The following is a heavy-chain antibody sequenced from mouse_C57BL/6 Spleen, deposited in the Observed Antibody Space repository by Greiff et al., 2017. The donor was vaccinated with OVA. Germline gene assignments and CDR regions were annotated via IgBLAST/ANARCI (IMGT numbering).Heavy chain of an antibody. CDR2: ISSGSSTI. V-gene: IGHV5-17*01. CDR3: ARERRYYFDY. CDR1: GFTFSDYG. Sequence: EVKLEESGGGLVKPGGSLKLSCAASGFTFSDYGMHWVRQAPEKGLEWVAYISSGSSTIYYADTVKGRFTISRDNAKNTLFLQMTSLRSEDTAMYYCARERRYYFDYWGQGTTLTVSS. J-gene: IGHJ2*01.